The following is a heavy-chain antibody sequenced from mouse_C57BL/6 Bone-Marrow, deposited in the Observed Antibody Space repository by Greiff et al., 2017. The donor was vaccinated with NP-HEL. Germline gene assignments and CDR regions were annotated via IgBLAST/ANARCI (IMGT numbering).Heavy chain of an antibody. CDR1: GFTFSSYG. V-gene: IGHV5-6*01. CDR2: ISSGGSYT. J-gene: IGHJ1*03. Sequence: EVKLMESGGDLVKPGGSLKLSCAASGFTFSSYGMSWVRQTPDKRLEWVATISSGGSYTYYPDSVKGRFTISRDNAKNTLYLQMSSLKSEDTAMYYCARQRSYYWYFDVWGTGTTVTVSS. D-gene: IGHD2-12*01. CDR3: ARQRSYYWYFDV.